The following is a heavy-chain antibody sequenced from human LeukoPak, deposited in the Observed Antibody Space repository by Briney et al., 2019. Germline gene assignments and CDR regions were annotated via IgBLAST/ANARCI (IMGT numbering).Heavy chain of an antibody. CDR2: IKQDGSEK. CDR1: GFTFSTYW. D-gene: IGHD2-15*01. Sequence: GGSLRLSCAASGFTFSTYWMSWVRQAPGKGLEWVANIKQDGSEKYYVDSVKGRFTISRDNAKNSLYLQMNSLRAGDAAVYYCAKAPVTTCSGAYCYPFDYWSQGTLVTVSS. CDR3: AKAPVTTCSGAYCYPFDY. V-gene: IGHV3-7*03. J-gene: IGHJ4*02.